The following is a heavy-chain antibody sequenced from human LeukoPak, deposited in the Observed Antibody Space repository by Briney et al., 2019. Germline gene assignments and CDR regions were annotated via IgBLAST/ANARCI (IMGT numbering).Heavy chain of an antibody. CDR2: IKEDGSEK. J-gene: IGHJ5*02. V-gene: IGHV3-7*01. CDR1: GFTFSDYE. Sequence: GGSLRLSCAASGFTFSDYEMNWVRQAPGKGLEGVANIKEDGSEKNYVDSVKGRFTISRDNAKNTLYLQMNSLRADDTAVYYCATYSSDFGRLDPWGQGTQVTVSS. D-gene: IGHD3-22*01. CDR3: ATYSSDFGRLDP.